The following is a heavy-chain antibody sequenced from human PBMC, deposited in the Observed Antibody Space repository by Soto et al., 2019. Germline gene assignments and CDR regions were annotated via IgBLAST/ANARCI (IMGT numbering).Heavy chain of an antibody. Sequence: GGSLRLSCAASGFTFSSYAMSWVRQAPGKGLEWVSAISGSGGSTYYADSVKGRFTISRDNSKNTLYLQMNSLGAEATAVYCCAEDRDGGFDAFDIWGQGTMVTVSS. V-gene: IGHV3-23*01. CDR1: GFTFSSYA. J-gene: IGHJ3*02. CDR3: AEDRDGGFDAFDI. CDR2: ISGSGGST. D-gene: IGHD3-10*01.